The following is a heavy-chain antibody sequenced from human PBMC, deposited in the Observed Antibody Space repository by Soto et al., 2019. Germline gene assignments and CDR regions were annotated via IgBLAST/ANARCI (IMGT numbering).Heavy chain of an antibody. CDR2: STAYNGNT. CDR1: GYTFSSYG. CDR3: AQYSYGLPAGY. J-gene: IGHJ4*02. D-gene: IGHD5-18*01. Sequence: QVQLVQSGAEVKKPGASVKVSCKASGYTFSSYGISWVRQAPGQGLEWMGWSTAYNGNTNYAPKLQGRVTMTTDTSTSTAYMELRSLRSDDTAVYYCAQYSYGLPAGYWGQGTLVTVSS. V-gene: IGHV1-18*01.